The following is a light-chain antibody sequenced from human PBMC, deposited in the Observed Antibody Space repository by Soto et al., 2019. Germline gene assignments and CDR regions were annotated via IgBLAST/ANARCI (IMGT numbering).Light chain of an antibody. CDR2: AAS. CDR1: QTISSW. CDR3: QQVNSFPPS. V-gene: IGKV1-12*01. J-gene: IGKJ4*01. Sequence: DIPMNQYTSTLSGYVRARVTITCRASQTISSWLAWYQKKPGKAPKLLIYAASGLQRGVPSRFSGSGSGTHFTLTISSLKPEDFATYYCQQVNSFPPSFGGGTKVDIK.